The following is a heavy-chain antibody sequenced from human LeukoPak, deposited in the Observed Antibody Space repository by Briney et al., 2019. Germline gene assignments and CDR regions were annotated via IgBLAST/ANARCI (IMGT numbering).Heavy chain of an antibody. CDR3: ARRAYGSGSFNRYHFDY. J-gene: IGHJ4*02. V-gene: IGHV4-59*08. D-gene: IGHD3-10*01. Sequence: SETLSLTCTVSGGSISNYYWSWTRQPPGKGLEWIGYIYYSGSTNYNPSLKSRVTISVDTSNNQFSLKLNSVTAADTAVYYCARRAYGSGSFNRYHFDYWGQGTLVAVSS. CDR2: IYYSGST. CDR1: GGSISNYY.